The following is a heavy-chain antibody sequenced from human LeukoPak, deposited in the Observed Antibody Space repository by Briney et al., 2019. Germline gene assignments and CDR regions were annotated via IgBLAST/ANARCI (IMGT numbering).Heavy chain of an antibody. D-gene: IGHD3-10*01. V-gene: IGHV3-66*01. CDR1: GFSVSNNY. J-gene: IGHJ5*02. Sequence: GGSLRLSCAASGFSVSNNYMSWVRQAPGKGLEWVSVFYNGVNTYYADSVKGRFTISRDNAKNTLYLQMNSLRAEDTGVYYCARAVWFGELSWFDPWGQGTLVTVSS. CDR2: FYNGVNT. CDR3: ARAVWFGELSWFDP.